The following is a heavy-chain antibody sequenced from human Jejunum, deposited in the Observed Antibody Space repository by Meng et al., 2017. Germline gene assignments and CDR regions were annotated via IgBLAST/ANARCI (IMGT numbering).Heavy chain of an antibody. Sequence: QITLKESGSTLVKPTQTLTLTCTFSGFSLSTPGVGVGWIRQPPGKALECLALIYWDDDKRYNPSLRNRLAITKDTSKNQVVLTMTNMDPVDTATYYCAHRLAYSTNYNVGWFDPWGQGTLVTVSS. J-gene: IGHJ5*02. CDR2: IYWDDDK. V-gene: IGHV2-5*02. CDR3: AHRLAYSTNYNVGWFDP. CDR1: GFSLSTPGVG. D-gene: IGHD6-13*01.